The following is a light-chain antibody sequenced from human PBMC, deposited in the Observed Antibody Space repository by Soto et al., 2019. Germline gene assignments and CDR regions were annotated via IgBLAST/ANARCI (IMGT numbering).Light chain of an antibody. CDR3: TSYAGSNTYV. Sequence: QSALTQPPSASGSPGQSVTICCTGASSDVGAYPYVSWYQQHPGKAPKLMIYEVSKRPSGVPARFTGSKSGNTASLTVSGLQAEDEADYYCTSYAGSNTYVFGTGTKLTVL. V-gene: IGLV2-8*01. J-gene: IGLJ1*01. CDR1: SSDVGAYPY. CDR2: EVS.